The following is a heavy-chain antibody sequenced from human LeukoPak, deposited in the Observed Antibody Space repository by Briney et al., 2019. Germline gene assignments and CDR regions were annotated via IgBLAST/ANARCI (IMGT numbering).Heavy chain of an antibody. CDR3: ASGSGSYPPTGY. CDR1: GGSINSYY. D-gene: IGHD1-26*01. Sequence: SETLSLTCTVSGGSINSYYWSWIRQPPGKGLEWIGYIYYSGSTNYNPSLKSRVTISVDTSKNQFSLKLSSVTAADTAVYYCASGSGSYPPTGYWGQGTLVTVSS. V-gene: IGHV4-59*01. CDR2: IYYSGST. J-gene: IGHJ4*02.